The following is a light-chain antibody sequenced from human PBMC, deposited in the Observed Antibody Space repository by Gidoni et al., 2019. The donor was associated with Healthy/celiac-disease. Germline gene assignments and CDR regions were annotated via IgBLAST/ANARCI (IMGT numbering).Light chain of an antibody. J-gene: IGKJ3*01. CDR1: QSVSSY. V-gene: IGKV3-11*01. Sequence: EIVLTQSPATLSLSPGERATLSCRASQSVSSYLAWYQQKPGQAPRLLIYDASNRATGIPARFRCSGSGTDFTLTISSLEPEDFAVYYCQQRSNGFTFGPGTKVDIK. CDR2: DAS. CDR3: QQRSNGFT.